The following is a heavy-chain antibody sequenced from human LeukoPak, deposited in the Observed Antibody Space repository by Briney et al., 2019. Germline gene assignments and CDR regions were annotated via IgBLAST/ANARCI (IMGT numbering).Heavy chain of an antibody. CDR3: ARVLYDYVWGSHLPLYFDY. D-gene: IGHD3-16*01. J-gene: IGHJ4*02. Sequence: GGALRLSCAASGFTFNDYYMSWIRQAPGKGRKWLSYISTSGSIIHYADSVKGRFSISRDNAKNSLYLQMNSLRAEDTAVYYCARVLYDYVWGSHLPLYFDYWGQGTLVTVSS. CDR1: GFTFNDYY. CDR2: ISTSGSII. V-gene: IGHV3-11*04.